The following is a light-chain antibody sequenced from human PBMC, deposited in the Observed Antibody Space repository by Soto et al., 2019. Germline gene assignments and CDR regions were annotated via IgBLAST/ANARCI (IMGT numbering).Light chain of an antibody. V-gene: IGKV3-20*01. J-gene: IGKJ4*01. CDR2: GAS. Sequence: ELVLTQSPGTLSLSPGDRATLSCRSSQSAYSSYLSWYQQKPGQAPRLLIYGASNRATGIPDRFSGSGSGTDFTLTISGLEPEDFAVYYCQQYGTSLFTFGGGTRVELK. CDR3: QQYGTSLFT. CDR1: QSAYSSY.